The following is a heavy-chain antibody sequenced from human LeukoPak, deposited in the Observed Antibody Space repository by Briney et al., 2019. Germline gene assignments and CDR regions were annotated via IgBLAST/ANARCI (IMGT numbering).Heavy chain of an antibody. D-gene: IGHD3-22*01. CDR2: IYYTGST. V-gene: IGHV4-59*08. CDR1: DGSINNDY. CDR3: ARQSGHHYDINKYWYNWFDP. J-gene: IGHJ5*02. Sequence: SETLSLTCTVSDGSINNDYWSWIRQSPGKGLEWIGYIYYTGSTNYNPSLQSRVTISIETSKTQFSLKLNSVTAADTAIYYCARQSGHHYDINKYWYNWFDPWGQGILVTVSS.